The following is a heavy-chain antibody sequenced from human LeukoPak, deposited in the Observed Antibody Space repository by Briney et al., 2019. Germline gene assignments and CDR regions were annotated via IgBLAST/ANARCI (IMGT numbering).Heavy chain of an antibody. D-gene: IGHD2-15*01. J-gene: IGHJ3*02. Sequence: ASVKVSCKASGYTFTGYYMHWVRQAPGQGLEWMGWINPNSGGTNYAQKFQGRVTMTRDTSISTAYMELSRLRSDDTAVYYCARDRIVVVVAAADAFDIWGQGTMVTVSS. CDR3: ARDRIVVVVAAADAFDI. CDR1: GYTFTGYY. CDR2: INPNSGGT. V-gene: IGHV1-2*02.